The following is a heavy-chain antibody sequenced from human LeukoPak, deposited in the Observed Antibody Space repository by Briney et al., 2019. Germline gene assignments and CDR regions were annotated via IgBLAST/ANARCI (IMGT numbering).Heavy chain of an antibody. CDR1: GFTFITYW. CDR2: IKQDGSEK. D-gene: IGHD4-17*01. J-gene: IGHJ6*03. Sequence: QTGGSLRLSCAAAGFTFITYWMSWVRQAPGKGPEWVANIKQDGSEKYYVDSVKGRFTISRDNAKNSLYLQMNSLRAEDTAVYYCARDRSETTVWPKINYYYYMDVWGKGTTVTVSS. V-gene: IGHV3-7*01. CDR3: ARDRSETTVWPKINYYYYMDV.